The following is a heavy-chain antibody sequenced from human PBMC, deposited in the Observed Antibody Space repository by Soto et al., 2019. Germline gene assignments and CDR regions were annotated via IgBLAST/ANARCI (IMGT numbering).Heavy chain of an antibody. V-gene: IGHV3-21*01. J-gene: IGHJ6*02. CDR3: ARDGGACSSTSCYRDYYYYGMDV. Sequence: EVQLVESGGGLVKPGGSLRLSCAASGFTFSSYSMNWVRQAPGKGLEWVSSISSSSSYIYYADSVKGRFTISRDNAKNSLYLKMNRLRAEDTAVYYCARDGGACSSTSCYRDYYYYGMDVWGQGTTVTVSS. CDR2: ISSSSSYI. CDR1: GFTFSSYS. D-gene: IGHD2-2*02.